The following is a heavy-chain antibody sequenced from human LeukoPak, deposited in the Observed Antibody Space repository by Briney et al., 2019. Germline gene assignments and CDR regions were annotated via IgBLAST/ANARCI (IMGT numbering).Heavy chain of an antibody. J-gene: IGHJ4*02. CDR1: GFSFSSYA. D-gene: IGHD5-12*01. CDR3: AKVQYSDYDMNFDS. Sequence: GGSLRLSCAASGFSFSSYAMSWVRQAAGKGLEWVSGISGSDISTYHADSVKGRFTISRDDSRNTLYLQINSLRADDTAVYYCAKVQYSDYDMNFDSWGQGTLVTVSS. V-gene: IGHV3-23*01. CDR2: ISGSDIST.